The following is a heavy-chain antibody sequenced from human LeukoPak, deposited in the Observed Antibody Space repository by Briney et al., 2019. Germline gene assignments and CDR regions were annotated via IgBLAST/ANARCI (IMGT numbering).Heavy chain of an antibody. CDR1: GGSVSSGSHY. D-gene: IGHD2-15*01. CDR3: ARGEDFDY. CDR2: IYYSGST. V-gene: IGHV4-61*01. J-gene: IGHJ4*02. Sequence: SETLSLTCTVSGGSVSSGSHYWSWIRQPPGKGPEWIGYIYYSGSTNYNPSLKSRVTISVDTSKNQFSLKLSSVTAADTAVYYCARGEDFDYWGQGTLVTVSS.